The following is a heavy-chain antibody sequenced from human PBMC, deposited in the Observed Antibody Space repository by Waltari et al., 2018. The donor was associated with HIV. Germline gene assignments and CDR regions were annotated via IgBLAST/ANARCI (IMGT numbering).Heavy chain of an antibody. D-gene: IGHD1-1*01. J-gene: IGHJ4*02. CDR2: IYWDDDK. V-gene: IGHV2-5*02. CDR1: GFSLSTSGVG. Sequence: QITLKESGPTLVKPTQTLTLTCTFSGFSLSTSGVGVGWIRQPPGKALEWLALIYWDDDKRYSPSLKSRLTITKDTSKNQVVLTMTNMDPVDTATYYCAHRLRDAYNKDYFDYWGQGTLVTVSS. CDR3: AHRLRDAYNKDYFDY.